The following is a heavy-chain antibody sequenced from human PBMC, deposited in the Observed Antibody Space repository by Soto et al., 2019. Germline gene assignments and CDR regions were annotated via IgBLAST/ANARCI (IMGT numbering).Heavy chain of an antibody. D-gene: IGHD5-12*01. Sequence: GVSLRLSCAASGFTFSSYAMSWVRQAPGKGLEWVSAISGSGGSTYYADSVKGRFTISRDNSKNTLYLQMNSLRAEDTAVYYCAKDSEMAKIYYFDYWGQGTVVSVSS. J-gene: IGHJ4*02. CDR3: AKDSEMAKIYYFDY. CDR1: GFTFSSYA. V-gene: IGHV3-23*01. CDR2: ISGSGGST.